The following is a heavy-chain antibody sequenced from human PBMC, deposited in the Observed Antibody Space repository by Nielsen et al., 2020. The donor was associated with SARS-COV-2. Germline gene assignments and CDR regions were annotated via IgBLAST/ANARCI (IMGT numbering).Heavy chain of an antibody. CDR3: ARGEGGANDY. D-gene: IGHD1-26*01. J-gene: IGHJ4*02. CDR1: GGSISSGGYY. CDR2: INYSGST. V-gene: IGHV4-31*03. Sequence: SETLSLTCTVSGGSISSGGYYWSWIRQHPGKGLEWIGYINYSGSTYYNPSLKSRVTISVDTSKNKFSLKLISVTAADTAVYYCARGEGGANDYWGQGTLVTVSS.